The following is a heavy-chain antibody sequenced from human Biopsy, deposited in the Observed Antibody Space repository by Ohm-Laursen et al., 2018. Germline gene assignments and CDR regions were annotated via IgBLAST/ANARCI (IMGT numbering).Heavy chain of an antibody. Sequence: TQTLTLTSSFSGFSLSSRRMCVSWIRQAPGKALEWLACVDRDDYQDSRESLQTKLCISKDPSIDQVVLTVNNVDPADTATYYCARTPILIVSAGLVYRHRRHLQGKDGWGQGIAVTVS. CDR2: VDRDDYQ. CDR3: ARTPILIVSAGLVYRHRRHLQGKDG. V-gene: IGHV2-70*11. CDR1: GFSLSSRRMC. D-gene: IGHD6-13*01. J-gene: IGHJ6*02.